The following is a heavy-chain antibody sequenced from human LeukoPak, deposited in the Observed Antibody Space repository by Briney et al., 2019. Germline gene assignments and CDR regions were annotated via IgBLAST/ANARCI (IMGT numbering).Heavy chain of an antibody. CDR1: GGSFRGYY. CDR2: INHSGST. V-gene: IGHV4-34*01. J-gene: IGHJ4*02. CDR3: ARAASGSYGY. Sequence: PSETLSLTCAVYGGSFRGYYWSWIRQAPGKGLEWIGEINHSGSTNYNPSLKSRVTISVDTSKNQLSLKLSSATAADTAVYYCARAASGSYGYWGQGILVTVSS. D-gene: IGHD1-26*01.